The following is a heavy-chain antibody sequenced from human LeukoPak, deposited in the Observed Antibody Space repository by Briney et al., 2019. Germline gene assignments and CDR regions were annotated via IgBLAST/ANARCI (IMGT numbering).Heavy chain of an antibody. CDR3: ARVAEVGATGYYYYMDV. D-gene: IGHD1-26*01. CDR1: GFNVSSNY. J-gene: IGHJ6*03. Sequence: GGSLRLSCVASGFNVSSNYMSWVRQAPGKGLEWVSVIYSGGRTYYADSVKGRFTISRDNSKNTLYLQMNSLRAEDTAVYYCARVAEVGATGYYYYMDVWGKGTTVTISS. V-gene: IGHV3-66*01. CDR2: IYSGGRT.